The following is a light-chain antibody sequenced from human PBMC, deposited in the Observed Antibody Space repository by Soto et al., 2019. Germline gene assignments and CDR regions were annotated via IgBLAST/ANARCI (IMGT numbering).Light chain of an antibody. Sequence: VLTQSPATLSLSPGERATLSCRASRSISTYLAWYQQKPGQAPRLLIYEALNRATGIPARFSGSGSGTDFTLTISSLEPEDFAVYYCQQRTKWRTFGQGTKVDIK. CDR3: QQRTKWRT. V-gene: IGKV3-11*01. CDR1: RSISTY. J-gene: IGKJ1*01. CDR2: EAL.